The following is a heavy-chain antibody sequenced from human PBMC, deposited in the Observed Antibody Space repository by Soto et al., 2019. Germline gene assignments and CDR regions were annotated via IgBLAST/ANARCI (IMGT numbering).Heavy chain of an antibody. CDR3: ARTYSSSYGMDV. Sequence: ASVKVSCKASGYTFTSYDINWVLQATGQGLEWMGWMNPNSGNTGYAQKFQGRVTMTRNTSISTAYMELSSLRSEDTAVYYCARTYSSSYGMDVWGQGTTVTVSS. CDR2: MNPNSGNT. CDR1: GYTFTSYD. V-gene: IGHV1-8*01. D-gene: IGHD6-13*01. J-gene: IGHJ6*02.